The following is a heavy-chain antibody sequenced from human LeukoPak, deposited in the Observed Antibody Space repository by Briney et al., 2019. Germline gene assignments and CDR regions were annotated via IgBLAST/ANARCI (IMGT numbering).Heavy chain of an antibody. CDR3: AKDPSSSSWLYYFDY. D-gene: IGHD6-13*01. V-gene: IGHV3-30*02. CDR1: GFTFSSYG. CDR2: IRYDGSNK. J-gene: IGHJ4*02. Sequence: GSLRLSCAASGFTFSSYGMHWVRQAPGKGLEWVAFIRYDGSNKYYADSVKGRFTISRDNSKNTLYLQMNSLRAEDTAVYYCAKDPSSSSWLYYFDYWGQGTLVTVSS.